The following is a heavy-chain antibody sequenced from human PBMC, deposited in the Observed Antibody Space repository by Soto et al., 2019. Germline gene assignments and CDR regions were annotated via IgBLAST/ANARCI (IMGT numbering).Heavy chain of an antibody. V-gene: IGHV3-33*01. CDR1: GSTFSNYG. Sequence: QVQLVESGGGVVQPGTSLRLSCAASGSTFSNYGMHWVRQAPGKGLEWVAVVWYDGTTKFYPDSVKGRFTISRDNSNKTLKLQMNSLRVEDTAVYYCATVYNCHGSVFWGQGRLVTVSS. CDR3: ATVYNCHGSVF. CDR2: VWYDGTTK. J-gene: IGHJ4*02. D-gene: IGHD1-1*01.